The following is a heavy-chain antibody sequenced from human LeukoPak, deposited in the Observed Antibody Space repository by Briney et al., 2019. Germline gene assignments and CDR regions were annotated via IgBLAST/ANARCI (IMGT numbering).Heavy chain of an antibody. J-gene: IGHJ4*02. CDR1: GFTFSSYS. CDR2: ISSSSSYK. Sequence: PGGSLRLSCAASGFTFSSYSMNWVRQAQGKGLERVSFISSSSSYKYYADSVKGRLTISRDNAKNSLYLQMNSLRAEDTAVYYCARDYYYDSSGYYGRRGFDYWGQGTLVTVSS. CDR3: ARDYYYDSSGYYGRRGFDY. V-gene: IGHV3-21*01. D-gene: IGHD3-22*01.